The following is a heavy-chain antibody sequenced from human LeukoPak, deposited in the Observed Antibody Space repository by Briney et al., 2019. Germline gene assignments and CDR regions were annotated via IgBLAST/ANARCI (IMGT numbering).Heavy chain of an antibody. CDR1: GFTFSSYA. D-gene: IGHD3-10*01. Sequence: GGSLRLSCAASGFTFSSYATSWVRQAPGKGLEWVSAISGSGGSTYYADSVKGRFTISRDNSKNTLYLQMNSLRAEDTAVYFCAKGFAANYYYGSGSYIDYWGQGTLVTVSS. J-gene: IGHJ4*02. V-gene: IGHV3-23*01. CDR2: ISGSGGST. CDR3: AKGFAANYYYGSGSYIDY.